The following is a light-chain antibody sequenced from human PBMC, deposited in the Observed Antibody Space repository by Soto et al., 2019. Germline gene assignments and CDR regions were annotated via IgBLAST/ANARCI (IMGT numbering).Light chain of an antibody. Sequence: EIVLTQSPGTLSLSPGERATLPCRSSQSVSSYLAWYQQKPGQAPRLLIYDASNRATGVPARFSGSGSGTDFTLTISSLEPEDFALYYCQQRNNWPPITFGQGTRLEI. CDR3: QQRNNWPPIT. CDR1: QSVSSY. CDR2: DAS. V-gene: IGKV3-11*01. J-gene: IGKJ5*01.